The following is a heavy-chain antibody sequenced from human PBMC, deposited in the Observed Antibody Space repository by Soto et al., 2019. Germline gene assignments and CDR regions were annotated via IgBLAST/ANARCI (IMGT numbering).Heavy chain of an antibody. CDR2: IYYSEST. CDR3: ATHPPYGPLDH. Sequence: PSETLSLTCTVSGGSISSYYWSWIRQPPGKGLEWIGYIYYSESTYYNPSLKSRVTISVDTSKNQFSLRLTSVTAADTAVYYCATHPPYGPLDHWGQGTLVTVSS. D-gene: IGHD4-17*01. V-gene: IGHV4-59*08. J-gene: IGHJ4*02. CDR1: GGSISSYY.